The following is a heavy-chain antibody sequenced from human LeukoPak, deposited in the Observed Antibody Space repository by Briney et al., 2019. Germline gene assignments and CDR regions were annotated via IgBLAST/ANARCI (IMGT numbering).Heavy chain of an antibody. V-gene: IGHV3-48*01. CDR2: ISSTSTTI. CDR3: VRNDGVDAFDI. Sequence: PGGSLRLSCAASGFTFSGYSMNWFRQAPGRGLEWVSYISSTSTTIYYKDSVKGRFTISRDNAKNSLYLHMTSLRVEDTAVYYCVRNDGVDAFDIWGQGTMVTVSS. CDR1: GFTFSGYS. J-gene: IGHJ3*02. D-gene: IGHD4-17*01.